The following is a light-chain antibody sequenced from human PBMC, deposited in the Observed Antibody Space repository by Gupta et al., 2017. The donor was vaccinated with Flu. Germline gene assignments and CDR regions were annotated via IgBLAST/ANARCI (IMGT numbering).Light chain of an antibody. CDR3: HHYHNEPST. V-gene: IGKV3-15*01. J-gene: IGKJ4*01. Sequence: EIVMTQSPVTLSVSPGERATLSCRASQSISSHLAWYQQKPGQAPRRPIDHASTRATGVPARFSGRGSGTDFTLTIRILQAEDFAVYYWHHYHNEPSTFGGGTKVEIK. CDR2: HAS. CDR1: QSISSH.